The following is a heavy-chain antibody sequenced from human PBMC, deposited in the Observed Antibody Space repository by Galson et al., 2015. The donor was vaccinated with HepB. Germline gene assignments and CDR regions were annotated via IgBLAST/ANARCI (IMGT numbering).Heavy chain of an antibody. CDR2: ISYDGSNK. CDR3: AKGGRSQPTGRSAVSYYYYYMDV. Sequence: SLRLSCAASGFTFSSYGMHWVRQAPGKGLEWVAVISYDGSNKYYADSVKGRFTISRDNSKNTLYLQMNSLRAEDTAVYYCAKGGRSQPTGRSAVSYYYYYMDVWGKGTTVTVSS. V-gene: IGHV3-30*18. D-gene: IGHD3-16*01. J-gene: IGHJ6*03. CDR1: GFTFSSYG.